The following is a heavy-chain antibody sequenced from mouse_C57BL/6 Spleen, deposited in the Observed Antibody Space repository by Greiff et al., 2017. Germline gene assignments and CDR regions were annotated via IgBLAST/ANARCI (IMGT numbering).Heavy chain of an antibody. Sequence: QVQLQQSGPELVKPGASVKLSCKASGYTFTSYCMHWVKQRPGQGLEWIGMINPYSGGTNYNEKFKAKATRTVDKSSSTAYMQLDRLTSEDAAVYYWARERVGGSLFAYWGQGTLVTVSA. D-gene: IGHD1-3*01. CDR1: GYTFTSYC. CDR3: ARERVGGSLFAY. J-gene: IGHJ3*01. CDR2: INPYSGGT. V-gene: IGHV1-64*01.